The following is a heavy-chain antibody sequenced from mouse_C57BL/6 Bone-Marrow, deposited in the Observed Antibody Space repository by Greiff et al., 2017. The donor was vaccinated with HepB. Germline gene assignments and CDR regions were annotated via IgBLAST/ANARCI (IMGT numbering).Heavy chain of an antibody. D-gene: IGHD1-1*01. CDR2: ISSGGSYT. J-gene: IGHJ2*01. V-gene: IGHV5-6*01. Sequence: EVMLVESGGDLVKPGGSLKLSCAASGFTFSSYGMSWFRQTPDKRLEWVATISSGGSYTYYPDSVKGRFTISRDNAKNTLYLQMSSLKSEDTAMYYCARLGVITTVAYYFDYWGQGTTLTVSS. CDR3: ARLGVITTVAYYFDY. CDR1: GFTFSSYG.